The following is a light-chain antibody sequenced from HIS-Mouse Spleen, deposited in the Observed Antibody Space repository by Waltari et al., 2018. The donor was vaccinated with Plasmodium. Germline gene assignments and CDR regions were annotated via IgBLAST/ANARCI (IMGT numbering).Light chain of an antibody. CDR1: ILADEY. CDR3: QAWDSSTDYV. CDR2: QGS. J-gene: IGLJ1*01. Sequence: SYELTQPPSVSVSPGQTARITCSGVILADEYTCWYQQKPGQSPVLVIYQGSKRPSGIPERFSGSNSGNTATLTISGTQAMDEADYYCQAWDSSTDYVFGTGTKVTVL. V-gene: IGLV3-1*01.